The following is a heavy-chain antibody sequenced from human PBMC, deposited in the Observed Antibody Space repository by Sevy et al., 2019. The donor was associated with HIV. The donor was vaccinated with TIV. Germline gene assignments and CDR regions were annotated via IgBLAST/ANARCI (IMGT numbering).Heavy chain of an antibody. D-gene: IGHD2-2*01. CDR1: GFTFSGSA. J-gene: IGHJ4*02. CDR2: IGSKANSYAT. Sequence: GGSLRLSCAASGFTFSGSAMHWVRQASGKGLEWVGRIGSKANSYATAYAASVKGRFTISRDDSKNTAYLQMNSLKTEDTAVYYCTRLIGNCSSTSCFDYWGQGTLVTVSS. CDR3: TRLIGNCSSTSCFDY. V-gene: IGHV3-73*01.